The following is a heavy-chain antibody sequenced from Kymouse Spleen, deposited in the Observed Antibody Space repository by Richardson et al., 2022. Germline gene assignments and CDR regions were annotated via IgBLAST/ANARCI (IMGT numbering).Heavy chain of an antibody. CDR1: GFTFSSYG. CDR2: ISYDGSNK. J-gene: IGHJ4*02. V-gene: IGHV3-30*18. Sequence: QVQLVESGGGVVQPGRSLRLSCAASGFTFSSYGMHWVRQAPGKGLEWVAVISYDGSNKYYADSVKGRFTISRDNSKNTLYLQMNSLRAEDTAVYYCAKGGGAAAGFDYWGQGTLVTVSS. D-gene: IGHD6-13*01. CDR3: AKGGGAAAGFDY.